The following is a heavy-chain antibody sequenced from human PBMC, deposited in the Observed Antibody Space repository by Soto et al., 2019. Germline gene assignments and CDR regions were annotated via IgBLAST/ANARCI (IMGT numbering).Heavy chain of an antibody. CDR1: GYTFANSW. Sequence: EVQLVQSGAEAKKPGESLKISCKGSGYTFANSWIGWVRQMPGKGLEWMGMIFPGDSDTKNSPSLQGQITMSVDKSDSSAYLQWRSLKASDTAMYYCAAGYTTGLDAFDIWGQGTMVTVSS. CDR3: AAGYTTGLDAFDI. CDR2: IFPGDSDT. D-gene: IGHD6-13*01. V-gene: IGHV5-51*01. J-gene: IGHJ3*02.